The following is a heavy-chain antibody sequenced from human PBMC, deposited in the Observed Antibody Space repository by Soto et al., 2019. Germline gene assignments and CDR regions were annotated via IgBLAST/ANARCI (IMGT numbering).Heavy chain of an antibody. CDR3: ARAQPTYSSSYFDY. CDR2: ISGRGDDT. CDR1: GFTFSSYA. V-gene: IGHV3-23*01. J-gene: IGHJ4*02. Sequence: EVQLLESGGDLVQPGGSLRLSCADSGFTFSSYAMSWVRQAPGKGLEWVSTISGRGDDTYYTDSVKGRFTISRDNSKNTLYVHMNSLRAEDTAVYYCARAQPTYSSSYFDYWGQGTLVTVSS. D-gene: IGHD3-22*01.